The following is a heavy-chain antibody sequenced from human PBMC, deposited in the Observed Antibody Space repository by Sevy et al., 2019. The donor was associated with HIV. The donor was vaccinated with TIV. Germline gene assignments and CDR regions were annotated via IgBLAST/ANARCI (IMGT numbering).Heavy chain of an antibody. D-gene: IGHD3-22*01. CDR2: IRSKAYGGTT. CDR3: TGDRVDTYYYDSSGYFDAFDI. Sequence: GGSLRLSCTASGFTFGDYAMSWFRQAPGKGLEWVGFIRSKAYGGTTEYAASGKGRFTISRDDSKIIAYLQMNSLETEETAVYYCTGDRVDTYYYDSSGYFDAFDIWGQGTMVTVSS. V-gene: IGHV3-49*03. J-gene: IGHJ3*02. CDR1: GFTFGDYA.